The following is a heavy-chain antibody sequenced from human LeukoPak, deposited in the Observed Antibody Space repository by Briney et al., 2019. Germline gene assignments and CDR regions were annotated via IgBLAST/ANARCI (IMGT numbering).Heavy chain of an antibody. V-gene: IGHV4-59*01. CDR3: ATYSYGPYYCYYYMDV. J-gene: IGHJ6*03. CDR1: GGSISSYY. CDR2: IYYSGST. D-gene: IGHD5-18*01. Sequence: SETLSLTCTVSGGSISSYYWSWIRQPPGKGLEWIGYIYYSGSTNYNPSLKSRVTISVDTSKNQFSLKLSSVTAADTAVYYCATYSYGPYYCYYYMDVWGKGTTVTVSS.